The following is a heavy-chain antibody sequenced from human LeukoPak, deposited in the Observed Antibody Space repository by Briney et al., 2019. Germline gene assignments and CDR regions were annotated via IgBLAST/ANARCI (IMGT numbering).Heavy chain of an antibody. Sequence: SETLSLTCTVSGGSISSSSYYWGWIRQPPGKGLEWIGSIYYSGSTYYNPSLKSRVIISVDTSKNQFSLKLSSVTAADTAVYYCARGRAGGYFDYWGQGTLVTVSS. J-gene: IGHJ4*02. CDR1: GGSISSSSYY. CDR3: ARGRAGGYFDY. D-gene: IGHD1-26*01. CDR2: IYYSGST. V-gene: IGHV4-39*07.